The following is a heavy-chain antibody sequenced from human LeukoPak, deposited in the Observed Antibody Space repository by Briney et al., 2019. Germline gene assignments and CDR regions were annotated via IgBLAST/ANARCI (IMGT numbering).Heavy chain of an antibody. V-gene: IGHV4-59*02. CDR3: ARSPAPSSYYYDSSGYFFDH. CDR1: GGSVSRNY. J-gene: IGHJ4*02. CDR2: IYYSGSV. D-gene: IGHD3-22*01. Sequence: SETLSLTGSVSGGSVSRNYWSWIRQPPGKGLEWIAYIYYSGSVNCNPSLKSRVTISVDTSKNQFSLKLRSVTAADTAVYFCARSPAPSSYYYDSSGYFFDHWGQGTLVTVSS.